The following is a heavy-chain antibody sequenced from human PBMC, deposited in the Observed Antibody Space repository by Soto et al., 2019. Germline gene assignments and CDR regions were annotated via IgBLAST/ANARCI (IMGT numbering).Heavy chain of an antibody. V-gene: IGHV3-73*02. CDR3: TRLGSSYYYYGMDV. Sequence: EVQLVESGRGLVQPGGSLKLSCAASGFTFSSSDMHWVHQASGKGLEWVGRIRSKANSYATAYAASVKGRFTISRDDSKNTAYLQMNSLKTEDTAVYYFTRLGSSYYYYGMDVWGQGTTVTVSS. CDR2: IRSKANSYAT. J-gene: IGHJ6*02. D-gene: IGHD6-6*01. CDR1: GFTFSSSD.